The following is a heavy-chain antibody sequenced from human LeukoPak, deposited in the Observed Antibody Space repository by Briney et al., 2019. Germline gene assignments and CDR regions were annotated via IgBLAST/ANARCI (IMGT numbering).Heavy chain of an antibody. Sequence: ASVKVSCRVSGHRLSDLSMHWVRLAPGKGLEWMGGFDPEDGETIYAQKFQGRVTMTEDTSTDTAYMELSSLRSEDTAVYYCATDPLGWFDPWGQGTLVTVSS. CDR2: FDPEDGET. V-gene: IGHV1-24*01. J-gene: IGHJ5*02. D-gene: IGHD3-16*01. CDR1: GHRLSDLS. CDR3: ATDPLGWFDP.